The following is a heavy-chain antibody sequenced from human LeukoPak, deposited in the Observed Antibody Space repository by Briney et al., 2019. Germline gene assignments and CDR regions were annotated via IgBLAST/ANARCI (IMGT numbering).Heavy chain of an antibody. CDR3: AKDRTGGYDCPDQ. J-gene: IGHJ5*02. CDR1: GFTFNIFG. Sequence: PGGSPRLSCVASGFTFNIFGIHWVRQAPGKGLEWVGVIWYDGSEKYYADSVKGRFTISRDNSRNTVDLQMDSLRAEDTAVYYCAKDRTGGYDCPDQWGQGTLVTVSS. D-gene: IGHD5-12*01. V-gene: IGHV3-33*03. CDR2: IWYDGSEK.